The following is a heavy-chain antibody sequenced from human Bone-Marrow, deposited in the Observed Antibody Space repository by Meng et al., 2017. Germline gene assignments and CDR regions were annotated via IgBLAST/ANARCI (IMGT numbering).Heavy chain of an antibody. D-gene: IGHD4-17*01. CDR3: ARVGFATVTTGPTADYGMDV. CDR1: GYTFTSYY. CDR2: INPSGGST. Sequence: ASVKVSCKASGYTFTSYYMHWVRQAPGQGLEWMGIINPSGGSTSYAQKFQGRVTMTRDTSTSTVYIELSSLRSENTAVYYCARVGFATVTTGPTADYGMDVWGQGTTVTVSS. V-gene: IGHV1-46*01. J-gene: IGHJ6*02.